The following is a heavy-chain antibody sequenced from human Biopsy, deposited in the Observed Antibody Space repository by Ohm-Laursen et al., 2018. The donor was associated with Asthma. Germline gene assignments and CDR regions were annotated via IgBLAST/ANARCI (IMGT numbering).Heavy chain of an antibody. J-gene: IGHJ4*02. CDR2: ISYDGSSI. D-gene: IGHD6-19*01. Sequence: SLRLSCSASRYTYEMHWVRQAPGKGLEWVAVISYDGSSIYYADSVKGRFTISRDNSKNTLSLQMNSLTAEDTAVYYCAREGVAGTHIEDWGQGTLVTVSS. CDR1: RYTYE. CDR3: AREGVAGTHIED. V-gene: IGHV3-30-3*01.